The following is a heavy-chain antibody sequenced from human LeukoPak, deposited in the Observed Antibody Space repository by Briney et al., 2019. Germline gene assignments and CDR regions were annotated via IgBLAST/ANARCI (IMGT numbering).Heavy chain of an antibody. D-gene: IGHD6-19*01. V-gene: IGHV3-11*01. CDR1: GFTFSDYY. CDR2: ISSSGSTI. CDR3: ASGPVAAYYYYYYMDV. J-gene: IGHJ6*03. Sequence: GGSLRLSCAASGFTFSDYYMGWIRQAPGKGLEWVSYISSSGSTIYYADSVKGRFTISRDNAKNSLYLQMNSLRAEDTAVYYCASGPVAAYYYYYYMDVWGKGTTVTVSS.